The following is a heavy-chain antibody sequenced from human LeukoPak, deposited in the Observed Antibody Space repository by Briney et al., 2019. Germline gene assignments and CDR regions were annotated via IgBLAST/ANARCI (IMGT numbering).Heavy chain of an antibody. CDR2: IYTGGGT. CDR1: GFTVSSIY. CDR3: ARESGSGSRGFDY. D-gene: IGHD3-10*01. Sequence: GGSLRLSCAASGFTVSSIYMNGVRQAPGKGLEWVSVIYTGGGTYYADSVKDRVTISRDNSKNTLYLQMNSLRAEDTAVYYCARESGSGSRGFDYWGQGTLVTVSS. J-gene: IGHJ4*02. V-gene: IGHV3-66*01.